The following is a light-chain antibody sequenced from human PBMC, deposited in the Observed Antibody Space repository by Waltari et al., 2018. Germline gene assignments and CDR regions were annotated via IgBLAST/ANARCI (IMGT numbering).Light chain of an antibody. CDR1: NNDIGGYDY. CDR2: DVS. V-gene: IGLV2-14*01. J-gene: IGLJ3*02. CDR3: SSYVSGSTLKM. Sequence: QSALTQPASVSGSPGQSITISCTGTNNDIGGYDYVSWYQQHPGKAPKLLIYDVSDRPSGVSIRFSGSKSGNPAYLTISGLQTEDEADYYCSSYVSGSTLKMFGGGTKLTVL.